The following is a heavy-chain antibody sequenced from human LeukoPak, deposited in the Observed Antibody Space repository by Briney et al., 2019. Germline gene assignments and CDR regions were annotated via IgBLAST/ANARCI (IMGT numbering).Heavy chain of an antibody. CDR2: ISGSGGST. J-gene: IGHJ4*02. D-gene: IGHD3-22*01. CDR1: GFTFSSYA. CDR3: AKVSCYDRSGYYYVTGYFDY. V-gene: IGHV3-23*01. Sequence: GGSLRLSCAACGFTFSSYAMSWVRQAPGKGLEWVSAISGSGGSTYYADSVKGRFTISRDNSKNTLYLQKNSLRAEDTAVYYCAKVSCYDRSGYYYVTGYFDYWGQGTLVTVSS.